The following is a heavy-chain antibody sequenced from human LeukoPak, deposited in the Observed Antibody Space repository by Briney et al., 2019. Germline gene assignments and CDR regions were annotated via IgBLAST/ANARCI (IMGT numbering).Heavy chain of an antibody. CDR1: GYSFTSYW. D-gene: IGHD3-22*01. Sequence: GESLKISCKGSGYSFTSYWIGWVRQMPGKGLEWMGIVYPGDSDTRYSPSFQGQVTISADKSISTAYLQWSSLKASDTAMYYCAITVNYNDIALDYWGQGTLVTVSS. CDR2: VYPGDSDT. J-gene: IGHJ4*02. V-gene: IGHV5-51*01. CDR3: AITVNYNDIALDY.